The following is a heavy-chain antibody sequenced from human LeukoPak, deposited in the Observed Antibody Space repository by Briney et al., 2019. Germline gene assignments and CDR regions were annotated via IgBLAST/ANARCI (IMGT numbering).Heavy chain of an antibody. D-gene: IGHD5-24*01. CDR2: INHSGST. J-gene: IGHJ4*02. CDR3: ARLRDGYNSFDY. CDR1: GGSFSGYY. V-gene: IGHV4-34*01. Sequence: SETLSLTCAVYGGSFSGYYWSWIRQPPGKGLEWIGEINHSGSTYYNPSLKSRVTISVDTSKNQFSLKLSSVTAADTAVYYCARLRDGYNSFDYWGQGTLVTVSS.